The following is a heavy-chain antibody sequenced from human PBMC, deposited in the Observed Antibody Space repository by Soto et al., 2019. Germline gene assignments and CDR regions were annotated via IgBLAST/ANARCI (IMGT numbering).Heavy chain of an antibody. D-gene: IGHD2-2*01. CDR2: IYHSGST. CDR1: GGSVRSGNFY. J-gene: IGHJ5*02. CDR3: ARGWLPAAILRFDP. Sequence: SETLSLTCTVSGGSVRSGNFYWSWIRQPPGKGLEWIGYIYHSGSTNYNPSPKSRVSISVDTSKSQFSLKLSSVTAADTAVYYCARGWLPAAILRFDPWGQGTLVTVSS. V-gene: IGHV4-61*01.